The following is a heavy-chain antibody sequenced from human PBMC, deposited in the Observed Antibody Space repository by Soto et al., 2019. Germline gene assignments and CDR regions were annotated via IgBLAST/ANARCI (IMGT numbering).Heavy chain of an antibody. D-gene: IGHD3-10*01. CDR2: IHYSGST. V-gene: IGHV4-30-4*01. Sequence: TLSLTCTVSGGSISSGEYYWSWIRQPPGKGLEWIGYIHYSGSTYDNPCLKSRLSISIDTSKSQFSLNLSSVTAADTAVYYCASFRPIRGGYYYGLHVWGQGTRVTASS. J-gene: IGHJ6*02. CDR1: GGSISSGEYY. CDR3: ASFRPIRGGYYYGLHV.